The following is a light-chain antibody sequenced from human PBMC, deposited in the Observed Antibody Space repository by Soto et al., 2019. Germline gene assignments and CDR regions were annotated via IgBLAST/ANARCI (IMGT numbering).Light chain of an antibody. V-gene: IGKV1-5*03. CDR3: QQYNSNLFT. Sequence: DIQMTQSPSTLSASVGDRVTITCRASQSISSWLAWYQQKPGKAPKLLIYKASSLESGVPSRFSGSGSGTEFTLTISSLQPDDFATYYCQQYNSNLFTFGPGTKVDSK. CDR2: KAS. J-gene: IGKJ3*01. CDR1: QSISSW.